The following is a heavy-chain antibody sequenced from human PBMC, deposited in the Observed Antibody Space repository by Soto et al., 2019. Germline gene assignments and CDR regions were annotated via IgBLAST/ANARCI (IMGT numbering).Heavy chain of an antibody. CDR1: GFTFSDYY. CDR3: ARVDIVATTYFDY. J-gene: IGHJ4*02. CDR2: ISSSGSTI. Sequence: SLKISCAASGFTFSDYYMSWIRQAPGQGLEWVSYISSSGSTIYYADSVKSRLNISRDNAKNSLYLQMNSLRAEDTAVYYCARVDIVATTYFDYWGQGTLVTVSS. V-gene: IGHV3-11*01. D-gene: IGHD5-12*01.